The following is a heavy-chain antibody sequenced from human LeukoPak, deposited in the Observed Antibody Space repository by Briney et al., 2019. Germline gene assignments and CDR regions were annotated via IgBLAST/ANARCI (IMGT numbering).Heavy chain of an antibody. CDR2: ISGSGNGGST. Sequence: GGSLRLSCSASGFTFSIYTMYWVRQAPGKGLEYVSTISGSGNGGSTYYADSVKGRFTISRDNSKNTLYLQMNSLRAEDTAVYYCAKDYYDSSGYYPEGWYFDLWGRGTLVTVSS. CDR1: GFTFSIYT. D-gene: IGHD3-22*01. V-gene: IGHV3-64*04. CDR3: AKDYYDSSGYYPEGWYFDL. J-gene: IGHJ2*01.